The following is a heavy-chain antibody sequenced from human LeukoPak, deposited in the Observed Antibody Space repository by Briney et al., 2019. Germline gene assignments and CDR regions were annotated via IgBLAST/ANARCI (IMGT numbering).Heavy chain of an antibody. CDR2: IIPIFGTA. V-gene: IGHV1-69*13. CDR1: GGTFSSYA. J-gene: IGHJ5*02. CDR3: ARDLSYYYDSNWFDP. Sequence: SVKVSCKASGGTFSSYAISWVRQAPGQGLEWMGGIIPIFGTANYAQKFQGRVTITADESTSTAYMELSSLRSEDTAVYYCARDLSYYYDSNWFDPWGQGTLVTVSS. D-gene: IGHD3-10*01.